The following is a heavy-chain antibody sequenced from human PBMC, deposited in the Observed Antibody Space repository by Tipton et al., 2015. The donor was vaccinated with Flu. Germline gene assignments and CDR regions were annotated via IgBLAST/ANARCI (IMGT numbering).Heavy chain of an antibody. CDR3: ASGFYHYYGMDV. CDR1: GFTFSIYW. V-gene: IGHV3-74*01. J-gene: IGHJ6*02. Sequence: SLRLSCAASGFTFSIYWTHWVRQAPGKGLVWVSRISTDGSSANNADSVKGRFTISRDNAKNTLYLQMNSLRAEDPAIYYCASGFYHYYGMDVWGQGTAVTVS. CDR2: ISTDGSSA.